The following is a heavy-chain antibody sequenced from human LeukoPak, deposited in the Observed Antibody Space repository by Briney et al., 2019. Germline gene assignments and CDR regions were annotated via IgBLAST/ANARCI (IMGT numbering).Heavy chain of an antibody. CDR3: AKGVNYYDSSGYYLHDAFDI. CDR1: GFTFSSYA. CDR2: ISGSGGST. J-gene: IGHJ3*02. V-gene: IGHV3-23*01. D-gene: IGHD3-22*01. Sequence: GGSLRLSYAASGFTFSSYAMSWVRQAPGKGLEWVSAISGSGGSTYYADSVKGRFTISRDNSKNTLYLQMNSLRAEDTAVYYCAKGVNYYDSSGYYLHDAFDIWGQGTMVTVSS.